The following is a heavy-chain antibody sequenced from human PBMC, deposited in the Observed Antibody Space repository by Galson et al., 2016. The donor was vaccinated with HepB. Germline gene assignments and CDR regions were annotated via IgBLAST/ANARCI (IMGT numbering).Heavy chain of an antibody. CDR3: ARGRPSERGTTPHDH. CDR2: MTSTNYR. V-gene: IGHV3-21*01. D-gene: IGHD1-1*01. CDR1: GFTLSSYN. J-gene: IGHJ4*02. Sequence: SLRLSCAASGFTLSSYNMNWVRQAPGKGLEWVSSMTSTNYRYYAHSVRGRFTISRDHAKNSLYLQMNSLRAEDTAVYYCARGRPSERGTTPHDHWGQGTLVTVSS.